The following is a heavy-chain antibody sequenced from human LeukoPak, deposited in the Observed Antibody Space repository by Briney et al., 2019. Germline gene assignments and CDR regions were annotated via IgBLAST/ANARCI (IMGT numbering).Heavy chain of an antibody. D-gene: IGHD6-19*01. J-gene: IGHJ4*02. CDR1: GFTFTKYW. CDR2: MYLGDSET. CDR3: ARLGGAVAGTMNY. V-gene: IGHV5-51*01. Sequence: GESLKISCKGSGFTFTKYWIGWVRQMPGKGLEWMGIMYLGDSETRYSPSFQGQVTISADKSISTVFLQWSSLKASDTAMYYCARLGGAVAGTMNYWGQGTLVTVSS.